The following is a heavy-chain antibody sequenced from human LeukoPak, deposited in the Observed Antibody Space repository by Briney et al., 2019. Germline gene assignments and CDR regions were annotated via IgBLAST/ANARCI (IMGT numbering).Heavy chain of an antibody. D-gene: IGHD3-16*01. Sequence: PGGSLRLSCAASGFTFNSYTMNWVRQAPGKGLEWVSAISSSSSSYIYYADSVKGRFIISRDNAKDSLYLQMNSLRVQDTAVYYCMRDWGTALEPDDAFDVWGQGTMVTVSS. J-gene: IGHJ3*01. V-gene: IGHV3-21*01. CDR2: ISSSSSSYI. CDR1: GFTFNSYT. CDR3: MRDWGTALEPDDAFDV.